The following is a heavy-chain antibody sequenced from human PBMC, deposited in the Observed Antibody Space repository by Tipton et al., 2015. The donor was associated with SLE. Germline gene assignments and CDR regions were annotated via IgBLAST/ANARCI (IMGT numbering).Heavy chain of an antibody. CDR3: ATGRIAVAPGAFDI. CDR1: GCSISSGGYY. CDR2: IYYSGST. Sequence: TLSLTCTVSGCSISSGGYYWSWIRQPPGKGLEWIGDIYYSGSTNYNPSLKSRVTISVDTSKNQFSLKLSSVTAADTAVYYCATGRIAVAPGAFDIWGQGTMVTVSS. V-gene: IGHV4-61*08. J-gene: IGHJ3*02. D-gene: IGHD6-19*01.